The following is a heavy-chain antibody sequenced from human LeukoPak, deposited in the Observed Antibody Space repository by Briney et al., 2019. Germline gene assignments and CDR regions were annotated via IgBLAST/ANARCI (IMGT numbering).Heavy chain of an antibody. CDR3: ARGGSGWDDAFDI. CDR2: ISYDGSNK. V-gene: IGHV3-30*04. D-gene: IGHD6-19*01. J-gene: IGHJ3*02. Sequence: GGSLRLSCAASRFIFSSYAMHWVRQAPGKGLEWGAVISYDGSNKYYADSVKGRFTISRDNSKNTLYLQMNSLRAEDTAVYYCARGGSGWDDAFDIWGQGTMVTVSS. CDR1: RFIFSSYA.